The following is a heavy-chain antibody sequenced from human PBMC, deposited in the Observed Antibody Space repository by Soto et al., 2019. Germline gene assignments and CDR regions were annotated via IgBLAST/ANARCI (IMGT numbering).Heavy chain of an antibody. CDR1: GASINTDDW. Sequence: SETLSLTCAVSGASINTDDWWNWVRQPPGEGLEWIGEIHHDGKIIYNPSLKSRATISMDKSRNQISLNLRSVTAADTAIYYCARDHPSRGNWAFDYWGQGAQVTVSS. J-gene: IGHJ4*02. D-gene: IGHD3-16*01. CDR2: IHHDGKI. CDR3: ARDHPSRGNWAFDY. V-gene: IGHV4-4*02.